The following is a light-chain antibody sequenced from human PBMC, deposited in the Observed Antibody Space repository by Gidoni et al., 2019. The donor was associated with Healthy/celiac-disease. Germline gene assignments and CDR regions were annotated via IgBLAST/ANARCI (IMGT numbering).Light chain of an antibody. CDR1: SYNIGNNY. J-gene: IGLJ1*01. Sequence: QSVLTQPPSVSAAPGQKVTISCSGSSYNIGNNYVSWYQQLPGTAPKLLIYDNNKRPSGIPDRFSGSKSGTSATLGITGLQTGDEADYYCGTWDSSLSAGPYVFGTGTKVTVL. CDR2: DNN. V-gene: IGLV1-51*01. CDR3: GTWDSSLSAGPYV.